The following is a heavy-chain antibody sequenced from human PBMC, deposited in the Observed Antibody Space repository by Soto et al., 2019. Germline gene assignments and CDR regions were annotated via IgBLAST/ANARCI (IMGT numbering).Heavy chain of an antibody. D-gene: IGHD3-10*01. CDR1: GGSFNNYA. CDR2: IIPNFDTP. Sequence: QVHLVQSGAEVKKPGSSVKVSCKTSGGSFNNYAVSWVRQAPGQGLEWMGGIIPNFDTPNYAQKFQDRVTIIADESTSTVYMELRSLRSNDTAVYYWAVAMVREILIFESSGMPVWGQGPTVIVSS. J-gene: IGHJ6*02. CDR3: AVAMVREILIFESSGMPV. V-gene: IGHV1-69*01.